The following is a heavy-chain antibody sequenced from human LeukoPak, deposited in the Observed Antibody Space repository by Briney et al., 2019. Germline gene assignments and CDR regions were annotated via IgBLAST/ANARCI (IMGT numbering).Heavy chain of an antibody. D-gene: IGHD3-22*01. J-gene: IGHJ4*02. CDR2: IIPIFGTA. CDR3: ARSIYDSSGYYYY. V-gene: IGHV1-69*13. Sequence: SVKVSCKASGYTFTGYYMHWVRQAPGQGLEWMGGIIPIFGTANYAQKFQGRVTITADESASTAYMELSSLRSEDTAVYYCARSIYDSSGYYYYWGQGTLVTASS. CDR1: GYTFTGYY.